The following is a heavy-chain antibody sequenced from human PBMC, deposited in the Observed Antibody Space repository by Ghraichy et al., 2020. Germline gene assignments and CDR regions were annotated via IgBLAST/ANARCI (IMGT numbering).Heavy chain of an antibody. V-gene: IGHV4-59*01. Sequence: SETLSLTCTVSGGSISSYYWSWVRQPPGKGLEWIGYVYYSGSANYNPSLKSRITISVGMSKNQFSLKLSSVTAADTAVYYCARGPGGTSGYWGQGTLVTVSS. D-gene: IGHD4-23*01. J-gene: IGHJ4*02. CDR1: GGSISSYY. CDR3: ARGPGGTSGY. CDR2: VYYSGSA.